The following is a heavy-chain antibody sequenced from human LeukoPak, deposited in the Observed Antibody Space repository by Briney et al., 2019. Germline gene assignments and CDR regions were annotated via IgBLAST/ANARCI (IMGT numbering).Heavy chain of an antibody. Sequence: GASVKVSCKASGGTFSSYAISWVRQAPGQGLEWMGGIIPIFGTANYAQKFQGRVTITADESTSTAYMELSSLRSEDTAVYYCASEYLSSSSPYRYFDYWGQGTLVTVSS. V-gene: IGHV1-69*13. D-gene: IGHD6-6*01. J-gene: IGHJ4*02. CDR1: GGTFSSYA. CDR3: ASEYLSSSSPYRYFDY. CDR2: IIPIFGTA.